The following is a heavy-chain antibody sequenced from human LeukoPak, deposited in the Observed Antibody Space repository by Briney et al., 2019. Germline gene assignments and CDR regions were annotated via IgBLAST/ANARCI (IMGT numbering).Heavy chain of an antibody. CDR2: ISTYNGDT. CDR3: ARDWYCSGGSCYDCFDP. D-gene: IGHD2-15*01. V-gene: IGHV1-18*01. Sequence: ASVKVSCKASGYTFTSYGVSWVRHAPGQGLEWMGWISTYNGDTNYAQKLQGRVTMTTDTSTSTAYMELGSLRSDDTAVYYCARDWYCSGGSCYDCFDPWGQGTLVTVSS. J-gene: IGHJ5*02. CDR1: GYTFTSYG.